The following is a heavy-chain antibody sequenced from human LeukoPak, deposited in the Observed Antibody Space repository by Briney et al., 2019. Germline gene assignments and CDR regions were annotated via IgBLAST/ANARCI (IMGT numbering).Heavy chain of an antibody. CDR1: GGSFSGYY. CDR3: ARAGYCSGGSCYPGALFDY. CDR2: INHSGST. Sequence: SETLSLTCAVYGGSFSGYYWSWIRQPPRKGLEWIGEINHSGSTNYNLSLKSRVTISVDTSKNQFSLKLSSVTAADTAVYYCARAGYCSGGSCYPGALFDYWGQGTLVTVSS. V-gene: IGHV4-34*01. D-gene: IGHD2-15*01. J-gene: IGHJ4*02.